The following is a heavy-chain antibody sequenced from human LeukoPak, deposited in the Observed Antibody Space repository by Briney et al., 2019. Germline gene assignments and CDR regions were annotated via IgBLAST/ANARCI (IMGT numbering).Heavy chain of an antibody. Sequence: SETMSLTRTVSGGSISSYYWSWIRQPPGEGLEWIGYIYYSGSTNYNPSLKSRVTISVDTSKNQFSLKLSSVTAADTAVYYCARAYYDILTGSLNAFDIWGQGTMVTVSS. V-gene: IGHV4-59*12. CDR2: IYYSGST. D-gene: IGHD3-9*01. J-gene: IGHJ3*02. CDR3: ARAYYDILTGSLNAFDI. CDR1: GGSISSYY.